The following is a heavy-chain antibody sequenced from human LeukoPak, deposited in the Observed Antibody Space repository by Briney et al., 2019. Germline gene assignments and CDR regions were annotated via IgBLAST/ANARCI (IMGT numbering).Heavy chain of an antibody. CDR3: TRHLRDDSNYRELGTFDI. Sequence: PSETLSLTCSVSGGSISSRNYYWGWIRQPPGKGLEWIGSRYTSGNTHYNPSLKSRVTISVDTSKNQFSLKVTSVTAADSAVYFCTRHLRDDSNYRELGTFDIWGQGTMVTVSS. D-gene: IGHD5-24*01. J-gene: IGHJ3*02. V-gene: IGHV4-39*01. CDR1: GGSISSRNYY. CDR2: RYTSGNT.